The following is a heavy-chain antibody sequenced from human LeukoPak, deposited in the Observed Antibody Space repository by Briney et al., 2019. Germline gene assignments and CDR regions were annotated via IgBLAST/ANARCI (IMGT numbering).Heavy chain of an antibody. V-gene: IGHV3-23*01. Sequence: PGGSLRLSCAASGFTSSSYAMSWVRQAPGKGLEWVSTIGSSGGSTYYADSVKGRFTISRDNSKNTLYLQMNSLRADDTAVYYCAKDGAWGWMGYYFDYWGQGTLVTVSS. CDR2: IGSSGGST. J-gene: IGHJ4*02. CDR1: GFTSSSYA. D-gene: IGHD7-27*01. CDR3: AKDGAWGWMGYYFDY.